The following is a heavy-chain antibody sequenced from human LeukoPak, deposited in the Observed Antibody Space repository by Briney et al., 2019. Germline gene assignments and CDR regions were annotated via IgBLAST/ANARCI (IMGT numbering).Heavy chain of an antibody. D-gene: IGHD3-16*01. CDR2: IYFSGST. J-gene: IGHJ4*02. V-gene: IGHV4-59*01. CDR3: ARGGGYFNY. CDR1: GGSISSDY. Sequence: SETLSLTCTVSGGSISSDYWSWIRQPPGKGLEWIGYIYFSGSTNYNPSLKSRVTISVDTSKTQLSLKLSSETAADTAVYYCARGGGYFNYWGQGTLVTVSS.